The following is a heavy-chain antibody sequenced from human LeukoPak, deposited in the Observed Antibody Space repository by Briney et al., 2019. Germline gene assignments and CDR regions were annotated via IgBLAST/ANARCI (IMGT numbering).Heavy chain of an antibody. CDR2: IRGSGDST. D-gene: IGHD2-15*01. CDR3: AKYSFCSSSSCSRNAVSDV. CDR1: GFTFSSYA. J-gene: IGHJ3*01. Sequence: GGSLRLSCAASGFTFSSYAMSWVRQAPGKGLEWVSSIRGSGDSTDYADSVKGRFTISTDNSKHTLHLQINSPRAEATAIYYCAKYSFCSSSSCSRNAVSDVWGQGTTVTVSS. V-gene: IGHV3-23*01.